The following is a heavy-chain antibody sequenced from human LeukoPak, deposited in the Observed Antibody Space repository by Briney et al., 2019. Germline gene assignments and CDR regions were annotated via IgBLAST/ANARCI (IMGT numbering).Heavy chain of an antibody. J-gene: IGHJ3*02. CDR2: ISWNSGSI. CDR3: AKDRQYYYDSSGYPDAFDI. V-gene: IGHV3-9*01. CDR1: GFTFDDYA. D-gene: IGHD3-22*01. Sequence: SLRLSCAPSGFTFDDYAMRWVRQAPGKGLEWVSGISWNSGSIGYADSVKGRFTISRDNAKNSLYLQMNSLRAEDTALYDCAKDRQYYYDSSGYPDAFDIWGQGTMVTASS.